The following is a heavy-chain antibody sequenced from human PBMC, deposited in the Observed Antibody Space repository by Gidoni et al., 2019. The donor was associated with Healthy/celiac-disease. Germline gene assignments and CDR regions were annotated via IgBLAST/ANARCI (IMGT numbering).Heavy chain of an antibody. CDR2: IYYSGST. J-gene: IGHJ6*02. V-gene: IGHV4-39*01. Sequence: QLQLQESGPGLVRPSETLSLTCPFSGGSISRSSYYWGWIRQPPGKGLEWIGSIYYSGSTYYNPSRKSRVTISVDTSKNQFSLKLSSGTAADTAVYYCARMSRPYYYYGMDVWGQGTTVTVSS. CDR3: ARMSRPYYYYGMDV. CDR1: GGSISRSSYY. D-gene: IGHD6-13*01.